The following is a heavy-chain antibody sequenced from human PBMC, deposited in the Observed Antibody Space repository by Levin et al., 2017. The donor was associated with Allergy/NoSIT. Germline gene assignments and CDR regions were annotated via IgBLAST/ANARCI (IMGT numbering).Heavy chain of an antibody. D-gene: IGHD4-23*01. CDR1: GYSFTSYW. J-gene: IGHJ4*02. V-gene: IGHV5-51*01. Sequence: NHGESLKISCQASGYSFTSYWFGWVRQRPGKGLEWMGLIFPSDSDTRVSPSFQGQIVMSVDKSISTAYLHWSSLKASDSAMYYCARRDSDGSNSFDYWGQGTLVTVSS. CDR2: IFPSDSDT. CDR3: ARRDSDGSNSFDY.